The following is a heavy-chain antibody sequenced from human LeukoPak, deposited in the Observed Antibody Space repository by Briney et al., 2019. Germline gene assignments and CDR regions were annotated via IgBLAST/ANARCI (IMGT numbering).Heavy chain of an antibody. CDR2: INPSGTT. CDR3: ARAGAYRYGGGDAFDI. CDR1: GYTFTSYY. Sequence: ASVKVSCKASGYTFTSYYLHWLRQPPGQGLELMGVINPSGTTGYAQKFKVSVTMARDTSKSTVYTELSSLRSEGTAVYCCARAGAYRYGGGDAFDIWGQGKMVTVSS. V-gene: IGHV1-46*01. J-gene: IGHJ3*02. D-gene: IGHD5-18*01.